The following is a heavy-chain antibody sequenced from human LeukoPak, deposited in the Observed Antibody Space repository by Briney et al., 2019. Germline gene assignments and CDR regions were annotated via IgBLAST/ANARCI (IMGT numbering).Heavy chain of an antibody. D-gene: IGHD3-22*01. CDR2: IYSSGST. CDR3: ARGDSSGFARPFDY. V-gene: IGHV4-4*07. Sequence: TSETLSLTCTVSGGSIRSYYWGWIRQPAGKGLEWIGRIYSSGSTNYNPSLKSRVTMSVDTSKNQFSLKVRSVTAADTAMYYCARGDSSGFARPFDYWGQGTLVTVSS. CDR1: GGSIRSYY. J-gene: IGHJ4*02.